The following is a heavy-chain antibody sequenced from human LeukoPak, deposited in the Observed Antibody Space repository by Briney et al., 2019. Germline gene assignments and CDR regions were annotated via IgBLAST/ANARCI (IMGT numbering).Heavy chain of an antibody. Sequence: PGGSLRLSCEPSGFTYGYYWMTWVRQAPVKGLEWVANINQYGNETYYVDSVKGRFFIFRDNVKNSLYLQMNRLRAEDTAVYYCARDYGDYWGQGTLVTVSS. CDR2: INQYGNET. J-gene: IGHJ4*02. CDR1: GFTYGYYW. D-gene: IGHD4-17*01. V-gene: IGHV3-7*01. CDR3: ARDYGDY.